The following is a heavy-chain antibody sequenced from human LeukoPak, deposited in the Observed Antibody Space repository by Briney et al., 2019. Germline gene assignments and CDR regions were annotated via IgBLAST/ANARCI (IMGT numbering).Heavy chain of an antibody. CDR2: ISGSGGST. J-gene: IGHJ6*02. CDR3: ASMYYDILTGRYYYYGMDV. CDR1: GFTFSSYA. Sequence: GGSLRLSCAASGFTFSSYAMSWVRQAPGKGLEWVSAISGSGGSTYYADSVKGRFTISRDNSKNTLYLQMNSLRAEDTAVYYCASMYYDILTGRYYYYGMDVWGQGTTVTVSS. D-gene: IGHD3-9*01. V-gene: IGHV3-23*01.